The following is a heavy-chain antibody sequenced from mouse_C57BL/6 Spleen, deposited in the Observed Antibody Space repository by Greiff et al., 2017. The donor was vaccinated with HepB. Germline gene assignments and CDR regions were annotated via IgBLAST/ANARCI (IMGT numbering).Heavy chain of an antibody. CDR3: ASYYGSSHWYFDV. V-gene: IGHV1-42*01. J-gene: IGHJ1*03. CDR2: INPSTGGT. Sequence: VHVKQSGPELVKPGASVKISCKASGYSFTGYYMNWVKQSPEKSLEWIGEINPSTGGTTYNQKFKAKATLTVDKSSSTAYMQLKSLTSEDSAVYYCASYYGSSHWYFDVWGTGTTVTVSS. D-gene: IGHD1-1*01. CDR1: GYSFTGYY.